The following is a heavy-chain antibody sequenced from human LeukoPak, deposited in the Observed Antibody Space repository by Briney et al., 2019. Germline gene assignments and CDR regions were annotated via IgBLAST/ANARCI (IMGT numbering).Heavy chain of an antibody. CDR1: GYTFTGYY. V-gene: IGHV1-2*02. CDR3: ARSTATQYDFWSGYSYFDY. J-gene: IGHJ4*02. D-gene: IGHD3-3*01. CDR2: INPNSGGT. Sequence: GASVKVSCKASGYTFTGYYMHWVRQAPGQGLEWMGWINPNSGGTNCAQKFQGRVTMTRDTSISTAYMELSRLRSDDTAVYYCARSTATQYDFWSGYSYFDYWGQGTLVTVSS.